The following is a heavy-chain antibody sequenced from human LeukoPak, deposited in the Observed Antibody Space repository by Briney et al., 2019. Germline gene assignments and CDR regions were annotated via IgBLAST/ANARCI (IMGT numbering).Heavy chain of an antibody. CDR2: INHSGST. J-gene: IGHJ4*02. CDR1: GGSFSGYY. D-gene: IGHD6-13*01. CDR3: ASMGGQQLAEYYFDY. V-gene: IGHV4-34*01. Sequence: SETLSLTCAVYGGSFSGYYWSWIRQPPGKGLEWIGEINHSGSTNYNPSLKSRVTISVDTSKNQFSLKLSSVTAADTAVYYCASMGGQQLAEYYFDYWGQGTLVTVSS.